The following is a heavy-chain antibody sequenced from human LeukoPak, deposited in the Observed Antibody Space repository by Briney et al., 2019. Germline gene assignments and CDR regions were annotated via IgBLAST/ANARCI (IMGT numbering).Heavy chain of an antibody. V-gene: IGHV1-2*02. CDR1: GYTFTGYY. J-gene: IGHJ4*02. CDR3: ARGGYYDSSGFDN. CDR2: INPNSGGT. D-gene: IGHD3-22*01. Sequence: ASVKVSCKASGYTFTGYYLHWVRQAPGQGLEWMGCINPNSGGTKYGQKFQGRVTMTRDTSISTAHMELTGLGSDDTAMYYCARGGYYDSSGFDNWGQGTLVTVSS.